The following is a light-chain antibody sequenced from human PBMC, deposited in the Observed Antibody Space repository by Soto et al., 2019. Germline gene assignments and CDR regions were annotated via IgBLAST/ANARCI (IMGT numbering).Light chain of an antibody. V-gene: IGKV1-9*01. CDR1: QGINSY. CDR2: AAS. CDR3: QQLNSYPRT. J-gene: IGKJ1*01. Sequence: DIQLTQSPSVLSASVGDRVTITCRASQGINSYLAWYQQKPGKVPKLLIFAASTLHGGVPSRFSGSGSWTEFTLTISSLQPEDFATYYCQQLNSYPRTFGQGTKVEIK.